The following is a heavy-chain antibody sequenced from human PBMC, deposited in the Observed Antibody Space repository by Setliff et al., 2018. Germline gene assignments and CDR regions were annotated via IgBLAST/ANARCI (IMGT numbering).Heavy chain of an antibody. CDR2: FFHTGNT. J-gene: IGHJ4*02. CDR1: GYSISSGYY. Sequence: PSETLSLTCTVSGYSISSGYYWSWIRQPTGKGLEWLGSFFHTGNTYYNPSLEGRVTISVDTSNNQFSLKLSSVTAADTAVYYCARHLWGRYMAESSDYFDYWGQGSLVTVS. D-gene: IGHD3-3*02. V-gene: IGHV4-38-2*02. CDR3: ARHLWGRYMAESSDYFDY.